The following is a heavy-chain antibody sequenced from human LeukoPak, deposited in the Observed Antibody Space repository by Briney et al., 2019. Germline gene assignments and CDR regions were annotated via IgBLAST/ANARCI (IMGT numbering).Heavy chain of an antibody. CDR1: GFTFSTYW. V-gene: IGHV3-7*01. CDR2: IKQDGSEK. J-gene: IGHJ4*02. CDR3: ARDSYDSSGYYYFDY. Sequence: GGSLRLSCAASGFTFSTYWMTWVRQAPGKGLEWVANIKQDGSEKYFVDSVKGRFTISRDNAKNSLYLQMNSLRAEDTAVYYCARDSYDSSGYYYFDYWGQGTLVTVSS. D-gene: IGHD3-22*01.